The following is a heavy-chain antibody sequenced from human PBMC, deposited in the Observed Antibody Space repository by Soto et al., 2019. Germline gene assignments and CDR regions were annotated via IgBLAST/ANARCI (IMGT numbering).Heavy chain of an antibody. CDR2: ISSSGDTI. V-gene: IGHV3-48*03. CDR3: AREPYYYDSSGYPGYFDY. D-gene: IGHD3-22*01. CDR1: GLTFSGYE. Sequence: GGSLRLSCAASGLTFSGYEMNWVRQAPGKGLERVSYISSSGDTIYSADSVKGRFTISRDNAKNSLYLQMDSLRVEDTAVYYCAREPYYYDSSGYPGYFDYWGQGTLVTVSS. J-gene: IGHJ4*02.